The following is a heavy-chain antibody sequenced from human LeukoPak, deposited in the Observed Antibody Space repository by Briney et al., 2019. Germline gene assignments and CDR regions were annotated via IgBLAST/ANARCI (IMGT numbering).Heavy chain of an antibody. CDR2: ISAYNGNT. CDR3: ARTGQGDYYYDSSGYYH. J-gene: IGHJ4*02. Sequence: ASVKVSCKASGYTFTSYGISWVRQATGQGLEWMGWISAYNGNTNYAQKLQGRVTMTTDTSTSTAYVELRSLRSDDTAVYYCARTGQGDYYYDSSGYYHWGQGTLVTVSS. D-gene: IGHD3-22*01. CDR1: GYTFTSYG. V-gene: IGHV1-18*01.